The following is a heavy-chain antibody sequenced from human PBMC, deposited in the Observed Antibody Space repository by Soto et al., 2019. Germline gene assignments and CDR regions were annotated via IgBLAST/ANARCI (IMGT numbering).Heavy chain of an antibody. CDR2: IPWRETIT. J-gene: IGHJ4*02. V-gene: IGHV3-30-3*01. CDR3: ASPQYDRSGYFAS. D-gene: IGHD3-22*01. CDR1: GLYFSSYT. Sequence: GVCLRLSFASSGLYFSSYTMHWFRQVPGKGLEWVAVIPWRETITYYADSVKGRFTISRDNSKNTLYLQMNSLRPEDTAVYYCASPQYDRSGYFASWGQGTLVTVSS.